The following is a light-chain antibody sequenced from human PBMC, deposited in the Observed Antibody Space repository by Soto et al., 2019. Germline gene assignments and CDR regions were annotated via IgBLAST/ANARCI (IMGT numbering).Light chain of an antibody. CDR3: QQYHTSPVT. Sequence: EIVFTQSPVTLAFSPGERATLSCRASQRVSSGYLAWYQQKPGQTPRLLIYGASGRATGIPDRFSGSGSGTDFTLTISRLEPEDFAVYYCQQYHTSPVTFGQGTKVDIK. J-gene: IGKJ1*01. CDR1: QRVSSGY. V-gene: IGKV3-20*01. CDR2: GAS.